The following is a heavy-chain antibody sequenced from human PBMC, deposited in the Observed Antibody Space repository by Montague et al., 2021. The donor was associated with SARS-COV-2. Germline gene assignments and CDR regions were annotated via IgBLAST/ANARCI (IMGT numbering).Heavy chain of an antibody. CDR3: ARRALGYCSGGSCYSGFDY. J-gene: IGHJ4*02. Sequence: SETLSLTCTVSGGSISSYYWSWIRQPPGKGLEWIGYIYYSGSTNYNPSLKSRVTISVDTSRNQFSLKLSSVTAADTAVYYCARRALGYCSGGSCYSGFDYWGQGTLVTVSS. CDR1: GGSISSYY. V-gene: IGHV4-59*01. D-gene: IGHD2-15*01. CDR2: IYYSGST.